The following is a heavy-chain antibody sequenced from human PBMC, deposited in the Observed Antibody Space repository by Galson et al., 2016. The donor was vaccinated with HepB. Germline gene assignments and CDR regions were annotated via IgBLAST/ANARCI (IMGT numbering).Heavy chain of an antibody. V-gene: IGHV5-51*01. J-gene: IGHJ3*02. D-gene: IGHD3/OR15-3a*01. CDR1: GYSFTSYW. CDR2: IYPGDSDT. Sequence: QSGAEVKKPGESLKISCKGSGYSFTSYWIAWVRQMPGKGLEWMGIIYPGDSDTRYSPSLQGQVTISADKSINTAYLQWSSLKAEEHPMYYWAGPGLRNDFYYNDAFDIWGQGTMVTVSS. CDR3: AGPGLRNDFYYNDAFDI.